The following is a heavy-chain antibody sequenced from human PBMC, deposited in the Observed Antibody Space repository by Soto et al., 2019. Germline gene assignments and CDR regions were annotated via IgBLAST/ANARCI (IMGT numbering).Heavy chain of an antibody. CDR2: ISHDGNNK. CDR3: AKGGPDCASTTCYLLVAFDI. CDR1: GFTFSSYV. D-gene: IGHD2-2*01. J-gene: IGHJ3*02. Sequence: QVQLVQSGGGVVQPGRSLRLSCAASGFTFSSYVTHWVRQAPGKGLEWVAVISHDGNNKYYADSVKGRFTNSRDNSKNTLYLQMNSLRTEDTAVYYCAKGGPDCASTTCYLLVAFDIWGQGTMVTVSS. V-gene: IGHV3-30*18.